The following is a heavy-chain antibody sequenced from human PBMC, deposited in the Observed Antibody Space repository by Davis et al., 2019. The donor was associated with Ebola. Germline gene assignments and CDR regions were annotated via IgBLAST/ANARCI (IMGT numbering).Heavy chain of an antibody. CDR3: ASGYSRDFDY. V-gene: IGHV3-7*01. CDR1: GFTFSSYW. CDR2: IKQDGSEK. Sequence: GESLKISCAASGFTFSSYWMSWVRQAPGKGLEWVANIKQDGSEKYYVDSVKGRFTISRDNAKNSLYLQMNSLRAEDTAAYYCASGYSRDFDYWGQGTLVTVSS. J-gene: IGHJ4*02. D-gene: IGHD6-13*01.